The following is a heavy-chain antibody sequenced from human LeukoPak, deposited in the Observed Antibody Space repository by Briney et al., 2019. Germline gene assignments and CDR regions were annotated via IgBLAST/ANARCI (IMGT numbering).Heavy chain of an antibody. D-gene: IGHD3-3*01. CDR2: ISSSGRTK. J-gene: IGHJ3*02. Sequence: GGSLRLSCAASGITFSSYEMNWVRQAPGKGLEWVSYISSSGRTKYYADSVKGRFTISRDNVKNSLYLQMNSLRAEDTAVYYCARAYYDFWSGYFSPLTTYAFDIWGQGTMVTVSS. CDR1: GITFSSYE. V-gene: IGHV3-48*03. CDR3: ARAYYDFWSGYFSPLTTYAFDI.